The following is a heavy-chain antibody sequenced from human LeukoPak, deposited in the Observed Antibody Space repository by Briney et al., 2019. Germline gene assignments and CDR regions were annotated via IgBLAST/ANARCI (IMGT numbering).Heavy chain of an antibody. CDR1: GFTFSSYA. V-gene: IGHV3-23*01. Sequence: GGSLRLSCAASGFTFSSYAMNWVRQAPGEGLEWVSSISGSAGGAYYADSVKGRFTISRDNSKNTLYLQMNSLRAEDTAVYYCAKGTYSSGWGAFDIWGQGTMVTVSS. CDR2: ISGSAGGA. D-gene: IGHD6-19*01. J-gene: IGHJ3*02. CDR3: AKGTYSSGWGAFDI.